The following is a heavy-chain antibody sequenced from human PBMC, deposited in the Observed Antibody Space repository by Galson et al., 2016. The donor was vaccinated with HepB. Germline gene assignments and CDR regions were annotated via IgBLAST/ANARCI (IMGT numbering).Heavy chain of an antibody. CDR1: GFTFSSYG. D-gene: IGHD3-3*01. CDR2: ISSEGRHK. J-gene: IGHJ6*02. V-gene: IGHV3-30*18. CDR3: AKGFRSRVMHV. Sequence: SLRLSCAASGFTFSSYGMHWVRQVPGKGLEWVAVISSEGRHKYYADSVKGRFAISRDNSKNSLYLQMNSLRAEGTAVYYCAKGFRSRVMHVWGQGTTVTVFS.